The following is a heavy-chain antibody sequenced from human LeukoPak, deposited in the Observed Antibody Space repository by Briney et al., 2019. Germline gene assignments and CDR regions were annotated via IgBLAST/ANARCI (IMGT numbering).Heavy chain of an antibody. V-gene: IGHV4-34*01. D-gene: IGHD6-13*01. CDR3: ARERAGSSWHEGWFDP. CDR1: GGSFSGYY. CDR2: INHSGST. Sequence: PSETLSLTCAVYGGSFSGYYWSWLRQPPGKGLEWIGEINHSGSTNYNPSLKSRVTISVDTSKNQFSLKLSSVTAADTAVYYCARERAGSSWHEGWFDPWGQGTLVTVSS. J-gene: IGHJ5*02.